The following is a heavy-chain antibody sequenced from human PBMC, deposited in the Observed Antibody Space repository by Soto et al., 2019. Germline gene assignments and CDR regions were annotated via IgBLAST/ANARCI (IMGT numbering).Heavy chain of an antibody. V-gene: IGHV3-30*18. D-gene: IGHD1-26*01. CDR1: GFTFSNYG. CDR2: ISDDGDKR. Sequence: GGSLRLSCVGSGFTFSNYGMHWVRQPPGKGLEWVALISDDGDKRYYADSVRGRLIISRDNSKDTLYLQMNSLGPDDTAVYFCAKARVRIVGANSFDYWGQGT. J-gene: IGHJ4*02. CDR3: AKARVRIVGANSFDY.